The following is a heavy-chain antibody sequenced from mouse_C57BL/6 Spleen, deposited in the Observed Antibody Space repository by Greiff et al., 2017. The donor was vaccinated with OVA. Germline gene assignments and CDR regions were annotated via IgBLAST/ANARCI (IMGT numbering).Heavy chain of an antibody. CDR1: GFTFSDYG. CDR2: ISSGSSTI. D-gene: IGHD2-3*01. CDR3: ARIYDGYYEGYFDV. J-gene: IGHJ1*03. V-gene: IGHV5-17*01. Sequence: EVKLMESGGGLVKPGGSLKLSCAASGFTFSDYGMHWVRQAPEKGLEWVAYISSGSSTIYYADTVKGRFTISRDNAKNTLFLQMTSLRSEDTAMYYCARIYDGYYEGYFDVWGTGTTVTVSS.